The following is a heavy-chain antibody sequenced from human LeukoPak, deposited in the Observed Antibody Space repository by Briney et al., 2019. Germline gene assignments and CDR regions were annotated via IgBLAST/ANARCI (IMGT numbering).Heavy chain of an antibody. V-gene: IGHV1-2*02. D-gene: IGHD1-1*01. CDR3: ARAREVTGNDY. CDR2: INPNNGAT. CDR1: GYTFTGHY. Sequence: ASVKVSCKTSGYTFTGHYIHWVRQAPGQGLEWMGWINPNNGATNYAQKFQDRVAVARDTSINTAYMELSRLRSDDTAIYYCARAREVTGNDYWGQGTLVTVSS. J-gene: IGHJ4*02.